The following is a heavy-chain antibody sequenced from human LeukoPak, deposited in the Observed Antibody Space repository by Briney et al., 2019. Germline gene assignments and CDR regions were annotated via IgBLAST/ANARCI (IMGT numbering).Heavy chain of an antibody. CDR2: ISSSSSTI. J-gene: IGHJ5*02. D-gene: IGHD2-2*01. V-gene: IGHV3-48*01. Sequence: PGGSLRLSCAASGFTFSSYSMNWVRQAPGKGLEWVSYISSSSSTIYYADSVKGRFTISRDNAKNSLYLQMNSLRAEDTAAYYCARERCSSTSCYAAFSWGQGTLVTVSS. CDR3: ARERCSSTSCYAAFS. CDR1: GFTFSSYS.